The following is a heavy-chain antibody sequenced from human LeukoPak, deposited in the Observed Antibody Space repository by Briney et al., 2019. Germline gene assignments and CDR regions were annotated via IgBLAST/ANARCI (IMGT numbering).Heavy chain of an antibody. J-gene: IGHJ6*02. CDR3: ARDQTDYSNYGPHRYGMDV. Sequence: GASVKVSCKASGYTFTGYYMHWVRQAPGQGLEWMGRINPNSGGINYAQKFQGRVTMTRDTSISTAYMELSRLRSDDTAVYYCARDQTDYSNYGPHRYGMDVWGQGTTVTVSS. CDR2: INPNSGGI. V-gene: IGHV1-2*06. CDR1: GYTFTGYY. D-gene: IGHD4-11*01.